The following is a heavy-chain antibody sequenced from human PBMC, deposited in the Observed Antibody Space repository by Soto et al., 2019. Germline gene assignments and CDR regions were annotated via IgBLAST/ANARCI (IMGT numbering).Heavy chain of an antibody. D-gene: IGHD6-13*01. CDR1: GGSISSGDYY. CDR3: ARERPAGARLDP. J-gene: IGHJ5*02. Sequence: QVQLQESGPGLVKPSQTLSLTCTVSGGSISSGDYYWSWIRQPPGKGLEWIGYIYHSGSTYYNPSRKSRVTISVDTSKSQFSLKLSSVTAADTAVYYCARERPAGARLDPWGQGTLVTVSS. V-gene: IGHV4-30-4*01. CDR2: IYHSGST.